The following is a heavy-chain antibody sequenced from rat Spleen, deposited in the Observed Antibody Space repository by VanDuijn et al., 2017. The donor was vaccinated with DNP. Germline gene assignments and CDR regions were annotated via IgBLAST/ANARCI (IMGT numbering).Heavy chain of an antibody. D-gene: IGHD1-12*02. CDR3: TRHQYYDGTYYNWFAY. CDR2: IGYGGSGT. J-gene: IGHJ3*01. Sequence: EVQLVQSGGGLVQPGRSLKLSCTTSGFTFSDYNMAWIRQAPKKGLEWVASIGYGGSGTYYRDSVKGRFTISRDNAEGTLYLQMDSLRSEDTATYYCTRHQYYDGTYYNWFAYWGQGTLVTVSS. CDR1: GFTFSDYN. V-gene: IGHV5-22*01.